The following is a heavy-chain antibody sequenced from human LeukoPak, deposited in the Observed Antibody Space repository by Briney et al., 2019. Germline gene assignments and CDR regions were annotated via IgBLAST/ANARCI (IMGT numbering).Heavy chain of an antibody. V-gene: IGHV3-23*01. J-gene: IGHJ4*02. D-gene: IGHD6-19*01. CDR3: AKARSGWYRGGIDY. CDR1: GFTFSSYA. Sequence: GGSLRLSCAASGFTFSSYAMSWVRQAPGKGLELVSAISGSGGSTYYADSVKGRFTISRDNSKNTLYLQMNSLRAEDTAVYYCAKARSGWYRGGIDYWGQGTLVTVSS. CDR2: ISGSGGST.